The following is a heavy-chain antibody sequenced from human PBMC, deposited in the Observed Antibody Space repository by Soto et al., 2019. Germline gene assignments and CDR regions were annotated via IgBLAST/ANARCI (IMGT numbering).Heavy chain of an antibody. J-gene: IGHJ4*02. V-gene: IGHV1-3*05. Sequence: QVQLVQSGAEEKKPGASVKVSCKASGYTFTSYAMHWVRQAPGQRLEWMGWINAGNGNTKYSQKFQGRVTITRDTCASTAYMELSSLRSEDTAVYYCARAVAVPADFDYWGQGTLVTVSS. CDR3: ARAVAVPADFDY. D-gene: IGHD6-19*01. CDR1: GYTFTSYA. CDR2: INAGNGNT.